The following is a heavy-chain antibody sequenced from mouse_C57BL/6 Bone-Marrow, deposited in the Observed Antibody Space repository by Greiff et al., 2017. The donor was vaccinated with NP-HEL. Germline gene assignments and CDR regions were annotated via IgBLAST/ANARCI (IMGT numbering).Heavy chain of an antibody. V-gene: IGHV1-42*01. D-gene: IGHD2-3*01. J-gene: IGHJ1*03. CDR1: GYSFTGYY. Sequence: EVQLQQSGPELVKPGASVKISCKASGYSFTGYYMNWVKQSPEKSLEWIGEINPSTGGTTYNQKFKATATLTVDKSSSTDYMRLKSQTSEDSAVYYCARWLLRWYFDVWGTGTTVTVSS. CDR3: ARWLLRWYFDV. CDR2: INPSTGGT.